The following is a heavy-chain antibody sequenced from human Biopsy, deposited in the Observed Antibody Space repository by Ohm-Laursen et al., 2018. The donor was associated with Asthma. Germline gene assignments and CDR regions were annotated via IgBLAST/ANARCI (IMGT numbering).Heavy chain of an antibody. Sequence: ASVNVSCKVSGYTFNSYAIHCVSQEPGQRLGWNGWINAGNGNTKYSQKVQDRATITRDTTASTVYMELSSLRSEDTAVYYCARTYYDFLTGQVNDSFAIWGQGTMVTVSS. CDR1: GYTFNSYA. V-gene: IGHV1-3*01. CDR3: ARTYYDFLTGQVNDSFAI. D-gene: IGHD3-9*01. J-gene: IGHJ3*02. CDR2: INAGNGNT.